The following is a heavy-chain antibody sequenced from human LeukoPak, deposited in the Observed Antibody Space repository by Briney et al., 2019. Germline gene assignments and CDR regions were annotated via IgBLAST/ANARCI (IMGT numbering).Heavy chain of an antibody. Sequence: GGSLRLSCAASGFTFSDYYMSWIRQAPGKGLEWGSYISSISSYTNYADSVKGRFTISRDNAKNSLYLQMNSLRAEDTAVYYCAREDSNAFDIWGQGTMVTVSS. J-gene: IGHJ3*02. V-gene: IGHV3-11*06. CDR2: ISSISSYT. CDR3: AREDSNAFDI. CDR1: GFTFSDYY. D-gene: IGHD6-13*01.